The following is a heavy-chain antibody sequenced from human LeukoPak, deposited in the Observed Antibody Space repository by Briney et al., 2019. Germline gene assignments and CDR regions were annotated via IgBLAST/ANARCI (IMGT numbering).Heavy chain of an antibody. CDR2: ISYDGNIR. CDR3: ARSYDSSGYSPYYFDY. V-gene: IGHV3-30*03. J-gene: IGHJ4*02. Sequence: GRSLRLSCAASGFTFRAFGMHWVRQPPGKGLEWVAVISYDGNIRYYADSVKGRFTTARDNSKNTLYLQMNSLRAEDTAVYYCARSYDSSGYSPYYFDYWGQGTLVTVSS. D-gene: IGHD3-22*01. CDR1: GFTFRAFG.